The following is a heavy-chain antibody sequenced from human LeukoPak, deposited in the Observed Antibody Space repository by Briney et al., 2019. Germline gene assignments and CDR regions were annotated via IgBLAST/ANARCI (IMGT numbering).Heavy chain of an antibody. V-gene: IGHV1-18*01. Sequence: ASXXXXCKASGYTFTSYGISWVRQAPGQGLEWKGWISACNGNTNYAQKLQGRVTITTDTSTSTAYMELRSLRSDDTAVYYCASVIEYYYDSSGYPDYWGQGTLVTVSS. CDR2: ISACNGNT. CDR3: ASVIEYYYDSSGYPDY. J-gene: IGHJ4*02. CDR1: GYTFTSYG. D-gene: IGHD3-22*01.